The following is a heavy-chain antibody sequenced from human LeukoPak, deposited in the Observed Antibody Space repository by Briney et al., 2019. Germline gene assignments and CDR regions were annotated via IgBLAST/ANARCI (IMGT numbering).Heavy chain of an antibody. D-gene: IGHD4-23*01. Sequence: GGSLRLSCAASGFTFSSYDMHWVRQATGKGLEWVSAIGTAGDTYYPGSAKGRFTISRENAKNSLYLQMNSLRAGDTAVYYCARASAVGAFDIWGQGTMVTVSS. CDR2: IGTAGDT. V-gene: IGHV3-13*01. CDR1: GFTFSSYD. CDR3: ARASAVGAFDI. J-gene: IGHJ3*02.